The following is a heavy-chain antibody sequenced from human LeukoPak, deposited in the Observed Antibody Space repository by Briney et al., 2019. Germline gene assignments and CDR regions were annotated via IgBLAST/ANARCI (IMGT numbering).Heavy chain of an antibody. CDR3: ARGKYSGFDL. CDR1: VDSLSADSVA. V-gene: IGHV6-1*01. J-gene: IGHJ3*01. Sequence: SQTLSLTCANSVDSLSADSVAWNWIRQSPSRGLEWLGRRYYRSKWNYDYVVSVKSRITINPDTSKNQFSLQLNSVTPDDTALYYCARGKYSGFDLWGQGTMVTVSS. D-gene: IGHD2-15*01. CDR2: RYYRSKWNY.